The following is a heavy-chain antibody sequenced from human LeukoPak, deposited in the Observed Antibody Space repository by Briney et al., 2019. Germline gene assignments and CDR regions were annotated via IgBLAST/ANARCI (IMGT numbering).Heavy chain of an antibody. V-gene: IGHV1-8*02. CDR1: GYPFTPYE. CDR3: ARGPRNDP. Sequence: APMKGFCKNSGYPFTPYENNRVRQAPGQRLEWMGWVHPNSGNTAYAQKFQGRVTMTRNTSISTAYMELSSLRSDDTAVYFCARGPRNDPWGQGTLVTVSS. CDR2: VHPNSGNT. D-gene: IGHD1-14*01. J-gene: IGHJ5*02.